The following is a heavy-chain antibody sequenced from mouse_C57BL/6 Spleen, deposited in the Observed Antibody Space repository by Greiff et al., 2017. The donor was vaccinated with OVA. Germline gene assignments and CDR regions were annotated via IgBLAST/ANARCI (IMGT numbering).Heavy chain of an antibody. J-gene: IGHJ3*01. D-gene: IGHD3-2*02. CDR1: GYTFTSYG. CDR3: ARGGSSGYENVWFAY. CDR2: IYPRSGNT. Sequence: VQLQQSGAELARPGASVKLSCKASGYTFTSYGISWVKQRTGQGLEWIGEIYPRSGNTYYNEKFKGKATLTADKSSSTAYMELRSLTSEDSAVYFGARGGSSGYENVWFAYWGQGTLFTVSA. V-gene: IGHV1-81*01.